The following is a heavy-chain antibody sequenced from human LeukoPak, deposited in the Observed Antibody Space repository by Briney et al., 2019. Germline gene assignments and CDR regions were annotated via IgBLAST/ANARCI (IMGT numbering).Heavy chain of an antibody. CDR1: GFTFSSYA. CDR3: AKLGSSTVAFDH. V-gene: IGHV3-23*01. CDR2: IGSSGDST. J-gene: IGHJ4*02. Sequence: GGSLRLSCAASGFTFSSYAMSWVRQAPGKGLEWVSTIGSSGDSTYYADSVKGRFTISRDSSKNTLYLQMNSLRAEDTAVYFCAKLGSSTVAFDHWGQGTLVTVSS. D-gene: IGHD6-6*01.